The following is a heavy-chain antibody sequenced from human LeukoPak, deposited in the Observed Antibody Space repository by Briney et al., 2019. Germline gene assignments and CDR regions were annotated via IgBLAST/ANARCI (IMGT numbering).Heavy chain of an antibody. CDR1: GFTFTSIA. CDR2: IIVSVVGT. D-gene: IGHD1-26*01. J-gene: IGHJ4*02. V-gene: IGHV3-23*01. CDR3: AKDLGRYRNNFFDY. Sequence: GGSLRLSCAASGFTFTSIAMSWVRHAPDKGLEWGSTIIVSVVGTYYADSVKGGVSISRDNSKNTLYLHINSLRADETAVYYCAKDLGRYRNNFFDYWGQGNLVTVSS.